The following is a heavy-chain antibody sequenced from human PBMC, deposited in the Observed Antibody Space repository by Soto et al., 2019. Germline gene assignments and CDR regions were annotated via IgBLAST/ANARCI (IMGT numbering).Heavy chain of an antibody. Sequence: QVQLVQSGAEVKKPGSSVKVSCKASGGTFSSYAISWVRQAPGQGLEWMGGIIPIFGTANYAQKFQGRVTITADDSTSTAYMELSSLRSEDTAMYYCARDKVGYYDSSGYYRVSVPPDYYYGMDVWGQGTTVTVSS. CDR2: IIPIFGTA. V-gene: IGHV1-69*01. D-gene: IGHD3-22*01. CDR3: ARDKVGYYDSSGYYRVSVPPDYYYGMDV. CDR1: GGTFSSYA. J-gene: IGHJ6*02.